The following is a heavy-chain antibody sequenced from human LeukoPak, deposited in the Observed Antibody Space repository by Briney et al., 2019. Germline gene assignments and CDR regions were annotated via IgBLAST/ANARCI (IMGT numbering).Heavy chain of an antibody. V-gene: IGHV3-66*01. D-gene: IGHD1-26*01. CDR1: GFTVSSNY. J-gene: IGHJ4*02. Sequence: PGGSLRLSCAASGFTVSSNYMSWVRQAPGKGLEWVSVIYSGGSTYYADSVKGRFTISRDNSKNTLYLQMNSLRAEDTALYYCARESTVGAPDFWGQGTLVTVSS. CDR2: IYSGGST. CDR3: ARESTVGAPDF.